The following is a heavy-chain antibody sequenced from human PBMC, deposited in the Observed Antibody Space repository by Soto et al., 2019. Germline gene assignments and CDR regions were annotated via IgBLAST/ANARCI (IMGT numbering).Heavy chain of an antibody. CDR1: GYTFTGYY. V-gene: IGHV1-2*04. D-gene: IGHD2-15*01. CDR2: INPNSGGT. Sequence: QVQLVQSGAEVKKPGASVKVSCKASGYTFTGYYMHWVRQAPGQGLECMGWINPNSGGTNYAQKFQGWVTMTRDTSISTAYMELSRLRSDDTAVYYCARDGRYCSGGSCYHYYYYGMDVWGQGTTVTVSS. CDR3: ARDGRYCSGGSCYHYYYYGMDV. J-gene: IGHJ6*02.